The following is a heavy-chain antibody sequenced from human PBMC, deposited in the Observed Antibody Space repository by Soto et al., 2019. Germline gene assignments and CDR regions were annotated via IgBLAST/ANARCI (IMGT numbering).Heavy chain of an antibody. CDR3: ARERYSSGWYLFDY. CDR2: IYYSGST. Sequence: SETLSLTCTVSGGPISSGGYYWSWIRQHPGKGLEWIGYIYYSGSTYYNPSLKSRVTISVDTSKNQFSLKLSSVTAADTAVYYCARERYSSGWYLFDYWGQGTPVT. V-gene: IGHV4-31*03. CDR1: GGPISSGGYY. J-gene: IGHJ4*02. D-gene: IGHD6-19*01.